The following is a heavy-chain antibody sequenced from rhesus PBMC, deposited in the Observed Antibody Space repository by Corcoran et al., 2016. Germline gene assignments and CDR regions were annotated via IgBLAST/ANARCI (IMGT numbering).Heavy chain of an antibody. CDR1: GGSISSNY. J-gene: IGHJ4*01. Sequence: QVQLQESGPGLVKPSETLSLTCAVSGGSISSNYWTWIRQPPGKGLEGIGRIYDSGGSTVYNPSRKSRVTISTDTSKNQFSLKLTSVTAADTAVYYCARFEPEYTNPYFDSWGQGVLVTVSS. CDR2: IYDSGGST. CDR3: ARFEPEYTNPYFDS. D-gene: IGHD1-1*01. V-gene: IGHV4-160*01.